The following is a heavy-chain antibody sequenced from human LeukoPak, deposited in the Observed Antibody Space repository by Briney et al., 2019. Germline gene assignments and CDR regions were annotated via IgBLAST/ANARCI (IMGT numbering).Heavy chain of an antibody. CDR3: ARNFGGLGY. CDR2: IYNSGSA. J-gene: IGHJ4*02. Sequence: SETLSLTCTVSGASIRNYYWSWIRQPPGKGLEWIGYIYNSGSANYNPSLKSRVTISVDTSKNQFSLRLRSVTAADTAMYYCARNFGGLGYWGQGTLVTVSS. CDR1: GASIRNYY. V-gene: IGHV4-59*01. D-gene: IGHD3-16*01.